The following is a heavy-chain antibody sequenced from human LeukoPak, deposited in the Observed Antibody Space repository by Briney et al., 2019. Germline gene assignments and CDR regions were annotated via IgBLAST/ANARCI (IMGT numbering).Heavy chain of an antibody. V-gene: IGHV3-9*01. J-gene: IGHJ6*02. CDR2: ISWNSGSI. Sequence: PGGSLRLSCAASGFTFDDYAMHWVRQAPGKGLEWVSGISWNSGSIGYADSVKGRFTISRDNAKNSLYLQMNSLRAEDTALYYCAKDSVGEHGMDVWGQGTTVTVSS. CDR3: AKDSVGEHGMDV. CDR1: GFTFDDYA. D-gene: IGHD3-10*01.